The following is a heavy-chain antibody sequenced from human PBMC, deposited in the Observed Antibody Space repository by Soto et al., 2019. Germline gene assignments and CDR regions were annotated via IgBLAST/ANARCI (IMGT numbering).Heavy chain of an antibody. CDR3: AKSLKIFGLATTRSGPLDS. CDR1: GFTFDNYA. CDR2: ISWNSGNI. J-gene: IGHJ4*02. V-gene: IGHV3-9*01. D-gene: IGHD3-3*01. Sequence: EVHLMESGGGWVQPGRSLRLSCAASGFTFDNYAMHWVRQAPGKGLEWVSGISWNSGNIGYADSVKGRFTIARDNAKTSQYLEMNSLRAEDTALYYCAKSLKIFGLATTRSGPLDSWGQGALVTVSS.